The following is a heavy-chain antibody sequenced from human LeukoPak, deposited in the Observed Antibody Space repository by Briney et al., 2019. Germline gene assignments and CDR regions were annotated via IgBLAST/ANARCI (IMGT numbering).Heavy chain of an antibody. CDR3: ARGGPSGGSSLRYYYYYYMDV. CDR1: GGSISSSSYY. Sequence: SETLSLTCTVSGGSISSSSYYWGWIRQPPGKGLEWIGSIYYSGSTYYNPSLKSRVTISVDTSKNQFSLKLSSVTAADTAVYYCARGGPSGGSSLRYYYYYYMDVWGKGTTVTVSS. CDR2: IYYSGST. V-gene: IGHV4-39*07. J-gene: IGHJ6*03. D-gene: IGHD2-15*01.